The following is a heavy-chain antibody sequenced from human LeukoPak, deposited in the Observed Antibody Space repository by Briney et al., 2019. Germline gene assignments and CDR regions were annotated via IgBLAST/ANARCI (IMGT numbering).Heavy chain of an antibody. V-gene: IGHV3-7*01. J-gene: IGHJ4*02. CDR3: VRAGGY. Sequence: GGSLRLSCAASGFGFSNYWMSWVRQAPGKGLEWVANIKQDGSEKYYVDSVKGRFTISRDNAKNSLYLQMNSLRAEDSAIYYCVRAGGYWGQGTLVTVSS. CDR2: IKQDGSEK. CDR1: GFGFSNYW. D-gene: IGHD3-10*01.